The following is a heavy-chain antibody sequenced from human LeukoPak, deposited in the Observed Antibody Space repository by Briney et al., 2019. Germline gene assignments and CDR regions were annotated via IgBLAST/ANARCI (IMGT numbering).Heavy chain of an antibody. D-gene: IGHD6-19*01. J-gene: IGHJ4*02. V-gene: IGHV3-30*14. CDR2: ISYDGRNK. Sequence: GGSLRLSCAASGFTFSSYAMHWVRQAPGKGLEWVAVISYDGRNKHYADSVKGRFTISRDNSKNTLYLQMNSLRAEDTAVYYCARDSGGPRDYWGQGTLVTVSS. CDR3: ARDSGGPRDY. CDR1: GFTFSSYA.